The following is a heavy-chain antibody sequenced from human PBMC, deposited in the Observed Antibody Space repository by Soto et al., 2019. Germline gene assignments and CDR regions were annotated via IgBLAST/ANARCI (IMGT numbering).Heavy chain of an antibody. D-gene: IGHD1-26*01. Sequence: GGYLRLSCAASGFTFDDYAMNWVRQAPGKGLEWVSGISWNSGSVAYADSVKGRFTVSRDNAKNSLYLQMNSLRAEDTAFYYCAKDIGVVGADIFDFRGRGTLVTVSS. CDR2: ISWNSGSV. J-gene: IGHJ4*02. CDR1: GFTFDDYA. V-gene: IGHV3-9*01. CDR3: AKDIGVVGADIFDF.